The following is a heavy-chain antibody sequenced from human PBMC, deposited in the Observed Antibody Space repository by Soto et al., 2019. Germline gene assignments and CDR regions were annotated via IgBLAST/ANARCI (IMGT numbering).Heavy chain of an antibody. V-gene: IGHV4-59*01. CDR1: GGSISSYY. CDR2: IYYSGST. D-gene: IGHD3-16*02. Sequence: SETLSLTCTVSGGSISSYYWSWIRQPPGKGLEWIGYIYYSGSTNYNPSLKSRVTISVDTSKNQFSLKLSSVTAADTAVYYCARFAGGLEDYVWGSYRQHYYFDYWGQGTLVTVSS. CDR3: ARFAGGLEDYVWGSYRQHYYFDY. J-gene: IGHJ4*02.